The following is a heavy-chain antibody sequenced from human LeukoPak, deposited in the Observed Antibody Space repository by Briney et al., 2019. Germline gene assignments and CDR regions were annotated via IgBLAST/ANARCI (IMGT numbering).Heavy chain of an antibody. V-gene: IGHV1-8*03. D-gene: IGHD6-13*01. CDR3: ARGNFYSSSWDFDY. CDR1: GYTFTSYD. CDR2: MNPNSGNT. J-gene: IGHJ4*02. Sequence: ASVKVSCKASGYTFTSYDINWVRQATGQGLEWMGWMNPNSGNTGYAQKFQGRVTITRNTSTSTAYMELSSLRSEDTAVYYCARGNFYSSSWDFDYWGQGTLVTVSS.